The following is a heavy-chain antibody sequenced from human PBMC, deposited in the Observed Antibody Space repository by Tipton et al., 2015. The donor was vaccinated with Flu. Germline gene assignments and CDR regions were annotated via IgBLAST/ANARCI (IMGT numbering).Heavy chain of an antibody. J-gene: IGHJ3*02. CDR3: AREWGDAFDI. CDR1: GGSIRSSSYY. D-gene: IGHD3-16*01. V-gene: IGHV4-39*07. Sequence: TLSLTCTVSGGSIRSSSYYWGWIRQPPGKGPEWIGSMLYGGSTYYNPSLKSRVTISVDTSKNQFSLKLSSVTAADTAVYYCAREWGDAFDIWGQGTMVTVSS. CDR2: MLYGGST.